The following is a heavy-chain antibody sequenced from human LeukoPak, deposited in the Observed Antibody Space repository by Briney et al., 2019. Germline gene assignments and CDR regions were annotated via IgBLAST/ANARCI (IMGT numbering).Heavy chain of an antibody. CDR2: INPSGGST. Sequence: ASVKVSCKASGYTFTSYYMHWVRQAPGQGLEWMGIINPSGGSTSYAQKFQGRVTMTRDTSTSTVYMELSSLRSEDTAVYYCAREPILDGYNYVGGNYWGQGTLVTVSS. CDR1: GYTFTSYY. J-gene: IGHJ4*02. CDR3: AREPILDGYNYVGGNY. D-gene: IGHD5-24*01. V-gene: IGHV1-46*01.